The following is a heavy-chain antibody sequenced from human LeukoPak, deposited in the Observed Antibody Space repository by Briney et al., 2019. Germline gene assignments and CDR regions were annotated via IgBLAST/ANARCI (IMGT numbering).Heavy chain of an antibody. D-gene: IGHD3-22*01. J-gene: IGHJ3*02. Sequence: PGGSLRLSCAASGFTFSSYGMHWVRQAPGKGLEWVAVIWYDGSNKYYADSVKGRFTISRDNSKNTLYLQMNSLRAEDTAVYYCARYRWGGDSSGDAFDIWGQGTMVTVSS. CDR3: ARYRWGGDSSGDAFDI. CDR2: IWYDGSNK. V-gene: IGHV3-33*01. CDR1: GFTFSSYG.